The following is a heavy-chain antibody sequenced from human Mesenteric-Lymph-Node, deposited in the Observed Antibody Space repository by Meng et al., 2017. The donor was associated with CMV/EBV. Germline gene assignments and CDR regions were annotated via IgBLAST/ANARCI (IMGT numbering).Heavy chain of an antibody. Sequence: SGPTLVKPTQTLTLTCTFSGFSLSTIGVGVGWIRQPPGKALEWLAFIDWSADKRYSPPLKTRLTITKDTSKNQVVLTMTNMDPVDTGTYYCAHKADYYDSSGYFPVRTYHFDYWGQGTLVTVSS. J-gene: IGHJ4*02. CDR2: IDWSADK. V-gene: IGHV2-5*01. D-gene: IGHD3-22*01. CDR1: GFSLSTIGVG. CDR3: AHKADYYDSSGYFPVRTYHFDY.